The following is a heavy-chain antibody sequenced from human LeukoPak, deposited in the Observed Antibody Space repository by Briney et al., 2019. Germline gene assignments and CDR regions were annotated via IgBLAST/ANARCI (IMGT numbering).Heavy chain of an antibody. D-gene: IGHD3-10*01. CDR2: TYYRTNWDN. V-gene: IGHV6-1*01. J-gene: IGHJ4*02. Sequence: SQTLSLTCAISGDSVSSNSATWNWIRQSPSRGLEWLGRTYYRTNWDNDYAVSVRSRITVNPDTSRNQFSLQLNSVTPEGTAVYYCARNYYGSGSYYSHFDYWGQGTLVTVSS. CDR3: ARNYYGSGSYYSHFDY. CDR1: GDSVSSNSAT.